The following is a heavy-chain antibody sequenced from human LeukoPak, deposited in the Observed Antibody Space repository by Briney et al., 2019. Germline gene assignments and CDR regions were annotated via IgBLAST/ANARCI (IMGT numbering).Heavy chain of an antibody. V-gene: IGHV3-74*01. J-gene: IGHJ5*02. Sequence: GGSLRLSCEDSEFTFSSYWMHWVRQAPGKGLVWVSRISTDGSSTSYADSVKGRFTISRDNAKKTLYLQMNSVRAEDTAVYYCARDFKEADPWGQGTLVTVSS. CDR3: ARDFKEADP. CDR2: ISTDGSST. CDR1: EFTFSSYW.